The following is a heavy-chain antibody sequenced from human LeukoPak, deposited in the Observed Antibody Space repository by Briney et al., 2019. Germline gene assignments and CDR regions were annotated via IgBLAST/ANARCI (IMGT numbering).Heavy chain of an antibody. V-gene: IGHV3-7*01. CDR3: SRGRQGEY. J-gene: IGHJ4*02. CDR1: GFTFSSYW. D-gene: IGHD1-26*01. Sequence: AGGSLRLSCAASGFTFSSYWMTWVRQAPGKGLERVANIKQDGSEKYYVDSVKGRFTISRDNAKNSLYLQIDSLRAEDAAVYYCSRGRQGEYWGQGTLLTVSS. CDR2: IKQDGSEK.